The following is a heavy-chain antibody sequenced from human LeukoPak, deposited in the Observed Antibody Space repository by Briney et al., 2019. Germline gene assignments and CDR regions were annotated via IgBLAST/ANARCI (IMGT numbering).Heavy chain of an antibody. J-gene: IGHJ6*02. CDR3: ARVLVVPAATPYSIPPGGPGSGMDV. D-gene: IGHD2-2*01. V-gene: IGHV4-34*01. Sequence: PSETLSLTCAVYGGSFSGYYWSWIRQPPGKGLEWIGEINHSGSTNYNPSLKSRVTISVDTSKNQFSLKLSSVTAADTAVYYYARVLVVPAATPYSIPPGGPGSGMDVWGQGTTVTVSS. CDR2: INHSGST. CDR1: GGSFSGYY.